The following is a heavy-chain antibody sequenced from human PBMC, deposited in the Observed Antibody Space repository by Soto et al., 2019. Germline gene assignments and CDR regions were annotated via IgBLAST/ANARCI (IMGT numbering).Heavy chain of an antibody. V-gene: IGHV3-30-3*01. Sequence: GGSLRLSCAASGFTFSSYAMHWVRQAPGKGLEWVAVISYDGSNKHYADSVKGRFTISRDNSKNTLYLQMNSLRAEDTAVYYCARGPSVVVIDYWGQGTLVTVSS. CDR3: ARGPSVVVIDY. D-gene: IGHD3-22*01. CDR2: ISYDGSNK. CDR1: GFTFSSYA. J-gene: IGHJ4*02.